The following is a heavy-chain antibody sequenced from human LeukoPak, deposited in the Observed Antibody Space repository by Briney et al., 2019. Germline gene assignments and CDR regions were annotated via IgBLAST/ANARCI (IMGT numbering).Heavy chain of an antibody. CDR1: GGSFSGFY. CDR2: INHTGNT. V-gene: IGHV4-34*01. CDR3: ARVRQDPLEYGYYLDV. D-gene: IGHD3-3*01. Sequence: SETLSLTCAVDGGSFSGFYWNWIRQTPGKGLEWIGEINHTGNTNYNPSLTDYNPSLKSRVTISVDSSKNELSLEVTSVTAADTGVYYCARVRQDPLEYGYYLDVWGTGTTVSVSS. J-gene: IGHJ6*03.